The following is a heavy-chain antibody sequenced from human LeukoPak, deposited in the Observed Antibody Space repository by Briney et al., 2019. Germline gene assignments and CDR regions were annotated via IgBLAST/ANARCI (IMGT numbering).Heavy chain of an antibody. CDR1: GGSMSSGSYY. V-gene: IGHV4-61*02. J-gene: IGHJ4*02. Sequence: TLSLACTVSGGSMSSGSYYWSWIRQPAGKGLEWIGRIYTSGSTNYNPSLKSRVTISVDTSKNQFSLKLSSVTAADTAVYYCTGGPNNWGQGTLVNVSS. CDR3: TGGPNN. D-gene: IGHD2-8*01. CDR2: IYTSGST.